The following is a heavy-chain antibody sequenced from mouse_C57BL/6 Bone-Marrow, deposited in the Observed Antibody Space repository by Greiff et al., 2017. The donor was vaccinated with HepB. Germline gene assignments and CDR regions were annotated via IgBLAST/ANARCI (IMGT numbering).Heavy chain of an antibody. CDR2: INPNNGGT. CDR1: GYTFTDYN. J-gene: IGHJ1*03. CDR3: ARRSLLWRYWYFDV. V-gene: IGHV1-18*01. D-gene: IGHD2-10*01. Sequence: VQLQQSGPELVKPGASVKIPCKASGYTFTDYNMDWVKQSHGKSLEWIGNINPNNGGTIYNQKFKGKATLTADKSSSTAYMQLSSLTSEDSAVYFCARRSLLWRYWYFDVWGTGTTVTVSS.